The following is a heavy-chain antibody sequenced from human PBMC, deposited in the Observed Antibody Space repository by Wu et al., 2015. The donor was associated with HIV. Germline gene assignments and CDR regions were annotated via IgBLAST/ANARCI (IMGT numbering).Heavy chain of an antibody. Sequence: QVQLVQSGAEVKKPGASVKVSCKASGYTFTGYYMHWVRQAPGQGLEWMGWINPNSGGSGGTNYAQKFQGRVTITADESTSTAYMELSSLRSEDTAVYYCARRSRDGYNYWYFDLWAVAPWSLSPQ. V-gene: IGHV1-2*02. CDR3: ARRSRDGYNYWYFDL. D-gene: IGHD5-24*01. J-gene: IGHJ2*01. CDR2: INPNSGGSGGT. CDR1: GYTFTGYY.